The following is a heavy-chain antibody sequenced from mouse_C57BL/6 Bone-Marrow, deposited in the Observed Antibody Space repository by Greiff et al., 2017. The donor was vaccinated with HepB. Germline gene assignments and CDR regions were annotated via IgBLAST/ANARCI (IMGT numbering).Heavy chain of an antibody. CDR2: IRNKANGYTT. D-gene: IGHD1-1*01. Sequence: EVKVIESGGGLVQPGGSLSLSCAASGFTFTDYYMSWVRQPPGKALEWLGFIRNKANGYTTEYSASVKGRFTISRDNSQSILYLQMNALRAEDSATYYCARYPISYGSSTFAYWGQGTLVTVSA. CDR3: ARYPISYGSSTFAY. V-gene: IGHV7-3*01. CDR1: GFTFTDYY. J-gene: IGHJ3*01.